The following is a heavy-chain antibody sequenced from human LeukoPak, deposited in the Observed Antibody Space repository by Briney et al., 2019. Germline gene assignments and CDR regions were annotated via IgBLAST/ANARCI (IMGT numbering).Heavy chain of an antibody. V-gene: IGHV1-69*01. J-gene: IGHJ4*02. CDR3: ASGGIAVAKTFDY. D-gene: IGHD6-19*01. Sequence: GASVKVSCKASGDTFSSYAISWVRQGPGQGGEWMGGIIPIFGTANYAQKFQGRVTITADESTSTAYMELSSLRSENTAVYYCASGGIAVAKTFDYWGQGTLVTVSS. CDR2: IIPIFGTA. CDR1: GDTFSSYA.